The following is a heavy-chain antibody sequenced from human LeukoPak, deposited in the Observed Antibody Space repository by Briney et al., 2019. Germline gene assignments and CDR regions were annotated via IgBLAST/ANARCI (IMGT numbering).Heavy chain of an antibody. Sequence: SVKVSCKASGGAFSSYAISWVRQAPGQGPEWMGGIIPIFGTANYAQKFQGRVTITADESTSTAYMELSSLRSEDTAVYYCATDHYRSGGSCYCDYWGQGTLVTVSS. J-gene: IGHJ4*02. V-gene: IGHV1-69*01. CDR3: ATDHYRSGGSCYCDY. D-gene: IGHD2-15*01. CDR1: GGAFSSYA. CDR2: IIPIFGTA.